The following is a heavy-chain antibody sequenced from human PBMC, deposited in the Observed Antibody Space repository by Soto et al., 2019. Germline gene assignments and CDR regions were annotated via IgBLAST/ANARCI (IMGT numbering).Heavy chain of an antibody. CDR1: GGSISTYY. CDR3: ASQDYDKSVYYFDY. CDR2: IYYSGST. Sequence: SETLSLTCTVSGGSISTYYWSWIRQPPGKGLEWIGYIYYSGSTSYNPSLKSRVTISVDTSKNQFSLKLRSVTAADTAVYYCASQDYDKSVYYFDYWGRGTLVTVSS. V-gene: IGHV4-59*01. J-gene: IGHJ4*02. D-gene: IGHD3-22*01.